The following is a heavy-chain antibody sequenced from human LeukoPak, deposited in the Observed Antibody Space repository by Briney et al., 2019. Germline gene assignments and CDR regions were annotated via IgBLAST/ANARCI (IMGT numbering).Heavy chain of an antibody. D-gene: IGHD4-17*01. CDR3: IVYGDSNH. Sequence: PGGSLRLSCAASGFTFSGYWMSWVRQAPGKGLEWVANINQDGSEKYYVDSVKGRFTISRDNAKNSLYLQMNSLRAEDTAVYYCIVYGDSNHWGQGTLVTVSS. CDR2: INQDGSEK. CDR1: GFTFSGYW. V-gene: IGHV3-7*03. J-gene: IGHJ5*02.